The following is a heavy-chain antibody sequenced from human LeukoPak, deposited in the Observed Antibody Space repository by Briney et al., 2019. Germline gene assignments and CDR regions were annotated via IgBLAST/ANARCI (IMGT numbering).Heavy chain of an antibody. D-gene: IGHD1-26*01. CDR2: ISGSGGST. Sequence: GGSLRLSCAASGFTFSSYGMSWVRQAPGKGLEWVSAISGSGGSTYYADSVKGRFTVSRDTSKNSLYLQMSSLTAADTAVYYCAKDRSIGTYYTFDHWGQGTLVTVSS. J-gene: IGHJ4*02. CDR1: GFTFSSYG. V-gene: IGHV3-23*01. CDR3: AKDRSIGTYYTFDH.